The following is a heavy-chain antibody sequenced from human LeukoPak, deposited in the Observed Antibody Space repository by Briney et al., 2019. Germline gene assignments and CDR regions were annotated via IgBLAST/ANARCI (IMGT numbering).Heavy chain of an antibody. Sequence: ASVKASCKASGYTFTGYYMHWVRQAPGQGLEWMGWINPNSGGTNYARKFQGRVTMTRDTSISTAYMELSRLRSDDTAVYYCARGKRYNNQSKYRNTYYFDYWGQGTLVTVSS. V-gene: IGHV1-2*02. CDR3: ARGKRYNNQSKYRNTYYFDY. J-gene: IGHJ4*02. CDR1: GYTFTGYY. D-gene: IGHD2/OR15-2a*01. CDR2: INPNSGGT.